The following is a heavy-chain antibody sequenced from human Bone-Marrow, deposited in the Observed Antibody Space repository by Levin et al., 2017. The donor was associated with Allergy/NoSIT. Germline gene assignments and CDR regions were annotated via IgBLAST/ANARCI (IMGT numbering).Heavy chain of an antibody. Sequence: PSQTLSLTCTVSGGSVRSGSYYWSWIRQPPGKGLEWIGYIYYSGSTNYNPSLKSRVTISVDTSKNQFSLKLSSVTAADTAVYYCARAPPWFDPWGQGTLVTVSS. CDR3: ARAPPWFDP. CDR2: IYYSGST. CDR1: GGSVRSGSYY. J-gene: IGHJ5*02. V-gene: IGHV4-61*01.